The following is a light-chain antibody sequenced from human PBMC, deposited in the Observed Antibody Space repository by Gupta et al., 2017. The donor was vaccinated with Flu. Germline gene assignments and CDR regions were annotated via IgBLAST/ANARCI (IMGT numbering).Light chain of an antibody. Sequence: QFVLTQPPSVSGAPGQRVTISCTGSTSNIGAGYDVHWYQQVPGRAPKRLIFGNNNRPSGVADRFSGSKSGTSASLAIAGLQAEDEADYYYQSYDNSLSGSKVFGGGTKLTVL. V-gene: IGLV1-40*01. CDR1: TSNIGAGYD. J-gene: IGLJ3*02. CDR2: GNN. CDR3: QSYDNSLSGSKV.